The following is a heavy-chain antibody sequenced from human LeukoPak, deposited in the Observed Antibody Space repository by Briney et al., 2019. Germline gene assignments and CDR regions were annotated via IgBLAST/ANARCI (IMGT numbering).Heavy chain of an antibody. J-gene: IGHJ4*02. Sequence: GESLKISCQGSGSSFTSYWIGWVRQLPGKGLEWMGIIYPGDSDTRYSPSFQGQVTISADKSISTAYLQWSSLKASDTAMYYCARAGLDVEMATIGLDYWGQGTLVTVSS. D-gene: IGHD5-24*01. CDR2: IYPGDSDT. CDR3: ARAGLDVEMATIGLDY. CDR1: GSSFTSYW. V-gene: IGHV5-51*01.